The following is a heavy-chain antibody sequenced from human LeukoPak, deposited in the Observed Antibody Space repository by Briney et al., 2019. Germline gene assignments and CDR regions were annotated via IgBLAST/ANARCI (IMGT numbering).Heavy chain of an antibody. Sequence: GGSLRLSCATSGFTFSTYSMNWVRQAPGKGLEWVSSISSSSSYIYYADSVKGRFTISRDNAKNSLYLQMNSLRAEDTALYYCARSPRYSRLNRGWGQGTQVTVSS. CDR1: GFTFSTYS. D-gene: IGHD6-13*01. V-gene: IGHV3-21*01. J-gene: IGHJ4*02. CDR3: ARSPRYSRLNRG. CDR2: ISSSSSYI.